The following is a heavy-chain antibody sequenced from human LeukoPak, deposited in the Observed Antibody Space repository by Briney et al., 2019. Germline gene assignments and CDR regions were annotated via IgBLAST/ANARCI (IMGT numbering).Heavy chain of an antibody. V-gene: IGHV4-39*02. J-gene: IGHJ4*02. CDR1: GGSISSNTYY. Sequence: SETLSLTCTISGGSISSNTYYWSWIRQPPGKGLEWIGSIRYSGRTYYKPSLKSRVTLSVDTSKNQLLLNLRSVTAADTAMYYCAREFNGSPDYLGQGTLVTVSS. D-gene: IGHD6-25*01. CDR3: AREFNGSPDY. CDR2: IRYSGRT.